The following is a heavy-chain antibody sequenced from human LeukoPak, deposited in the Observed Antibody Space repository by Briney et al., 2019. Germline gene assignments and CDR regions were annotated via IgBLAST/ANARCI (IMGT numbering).Heavy chain of an antibody. CDR2: ISGSGGST. CDR1: GFTFSSYA. CDR3: AKSRSDVVDY. D-gene: IGHD3-3*01. V-gene: IGHV3-23*01. Sequence: GGSLRLSCAASGFTFSSYAMSWVRQAPGKGLEWVSVISGSGGSTYYADSVKGRFTISRDNAKNSLYLQMNSLRAEDTAVCYCAKSRSDVVDYWGQGTLVTVSS. J-gene: IGHJ4*02.